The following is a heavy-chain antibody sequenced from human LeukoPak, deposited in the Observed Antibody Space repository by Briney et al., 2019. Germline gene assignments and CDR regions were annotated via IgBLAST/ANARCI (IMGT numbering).Heavy chain of an antibody. CDR3: AKDPPYDYWSGYPDY. CDR2: IRGSGDRT. V-gene: IGHV3-23*01. CDR1: GFTFSSYG. D-gene: IGHD3-3*01. Sequence: GGSLRLSCAASGFTFSSYGMSWVRQAPGKGLEWVSAIRGSGDRTYYADSVKGRFTISRDNSKNTLYLQMNSLRAEDTAVYYCAKDPPYDYWSGYPDYWGQGTLVTVSS. J-gene: IGHJ4*02.